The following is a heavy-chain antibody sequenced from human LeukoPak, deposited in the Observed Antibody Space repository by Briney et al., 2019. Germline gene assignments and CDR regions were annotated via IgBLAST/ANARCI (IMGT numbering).Heavy chain of an antibody. Sequence: SETLSLTCTVSGGSVSSGSYYWSWIRQPPGTGLEWIGYIYYSGSTNYNPSLKNRVTISVDTSKNQFSLKLSSVTAADTAVYYCARDPGSYGYIDYWGQGTLVTVSS. J-gene: IGHJ4*02. CDR1: GGSVSSGSYY. D-gene: IGHD5-18*01. V-gene: IGHV4-61*01. CDR3: ARDPGSYGYIDY. CDR2: IYYSGST.